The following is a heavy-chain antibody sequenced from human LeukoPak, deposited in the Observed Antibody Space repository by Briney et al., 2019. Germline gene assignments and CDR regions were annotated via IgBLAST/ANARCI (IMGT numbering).Heavy chain of an antibody. CDR1: GYSFPTYW. Sequence: GESLKISCKGSGYSFPTYWIAWVRQMPGKGLEWMGIIYPGDSDIRYSPSFQGQVTISADKSISTAYLQWSSLKASDTAMYYCARQYRAYYYDSSGYGYWGQGTLVTVSS. CDR2: IYPGDSDI. CDR3: ARQYRAYYYDSSGYGY. D-gene: IGHD3-22*01. J-gene: IGHJ4*02. V-gene: IGHV5-51*01.